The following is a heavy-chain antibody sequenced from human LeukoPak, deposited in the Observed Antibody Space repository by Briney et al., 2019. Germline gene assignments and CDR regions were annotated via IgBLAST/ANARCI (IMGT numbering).Heavy chain of an antibody. J-gene: IGHJ4*02. D-gene: IGHD4-17*01. V-gene: IGHV4-30-2*01. Sequence: PSETLSLTCGVSGGSISSGGYSWSWIPQPPGKGQERIGYIYHSGSTYSNPSLKSRVTISVDRSKNQFSLKLSSVTAADTAVYYCARFRGNDYGAFDYWGQGTLVTVSS. CDR3: ARFRGNDYGAFDY. CDR1: GGSISSGGYS. CDR2: IYHSGST.